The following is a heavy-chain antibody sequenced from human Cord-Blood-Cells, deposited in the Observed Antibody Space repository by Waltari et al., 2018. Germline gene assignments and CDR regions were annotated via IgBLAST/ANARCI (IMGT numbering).Heavy chain of an antibody. J-gene: IGHJ5*02. Sequence: VPLVESGAGLVQPGGSLKLTCAASVFTFCGPAIHWVRQASGKGLESVGRIRRKANSYATAYAASVKGRFTISRDDSKNTAYLQMNSLKTEDTAVYYCTRLATGSSSWYWFDPWGQGTLVTVSS. CDR2: IRRKANSYAT. CDR1: VFTFCGPA. CDR3: TRLATGSSSWYWFDP. V-gene: IGHV3-73*02. D-gene: IGHD6-13*01.